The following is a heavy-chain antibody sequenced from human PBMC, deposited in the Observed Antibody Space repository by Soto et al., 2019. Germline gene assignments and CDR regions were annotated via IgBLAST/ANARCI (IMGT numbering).Heavy chain of an antibody. CDR2: IYYTGST. CDR3: ARAGTSSETPTFDS. V-gene: IGHV4-31*03. J-gene: IGHJ5*01. Sequence: PSETLFLTFTVSGASISSGGYYWNWIRQHPGKGLEWIGYIYYTGSTNYNPSLKSRVTMSVDTSNNQFSLKLSSVTAPDTAVYFCARAGTSSETPTFDSWGPGSLVTVSS. CDR1: GASISSGGYY. D-gene: IGHD6-6*01.